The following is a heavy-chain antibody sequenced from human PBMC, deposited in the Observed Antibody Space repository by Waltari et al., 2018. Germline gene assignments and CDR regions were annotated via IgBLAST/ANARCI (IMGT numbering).Heavy chain of an antibody. V-gene: IGHV3-33*01. CDR1: GFTFSSYG. CDR2: IWYDGSNK. Sequence: QVQLVESGGGVVQPGRSLRLSCPASGFTFSSYGMHWVRQAPGKGLEWVAVIWYDGSNKYYADSVKGRFTISRDNSKNTLYLQMNSLRAEDTAVYYCARWGAAALIWGQGTLVTVSS. CDR3: ARWGAAALI. D-gene: IGHD6-13*01. J-gene: IGHJ4*02.